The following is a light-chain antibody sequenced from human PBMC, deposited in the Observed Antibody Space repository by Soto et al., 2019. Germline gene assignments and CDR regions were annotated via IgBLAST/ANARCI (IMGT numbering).Light chain of an antibody. V-gene: IGLV2-8*01. CDR2: EVT. J-gene: IGLJ3*02. CDR1: SSDVGAYKY. Sequence: QSALTQPPSASGSPGQSVTISCTGTSSDVGAYKYVSWYQQYPGKAPKLMIYEVTQRPSGVPDRFSGSKSGNTASLTVSGLQAEDEADYCCTSYVGNDIWVFGGGTKVTVL. CDR3: TSYVGNDIWV.